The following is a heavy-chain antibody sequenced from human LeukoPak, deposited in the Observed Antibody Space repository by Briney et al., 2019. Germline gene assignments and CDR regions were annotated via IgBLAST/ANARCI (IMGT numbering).Heavy chain of an antibody. Sequence: PSQTLSLTCTVSGGSISSGDYYWSWIRQPPGKGLEWIGYIYYSGSTNYNPSLKSRVTISVDTSKNQFSLKLSSVTAADTAVYYCARSLPDRAAAASFDYWGQGTLVTVSS. CDR1: GGSISSGDYY. V-gene: IGHV4-30-4*01. J-gene: IGHJ4*02. D-gene: IGHD6-13*01. CDR2: IYYSGST. CDR3: ARSLPDRAAAASFDY.